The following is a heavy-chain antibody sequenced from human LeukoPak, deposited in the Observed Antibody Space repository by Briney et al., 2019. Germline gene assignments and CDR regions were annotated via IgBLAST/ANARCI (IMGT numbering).Heavy chain of an antibody. CDR3: ARDGDNPSFDY. CDR1: GYTFTGYY. Sequence: ASVKVSCKASGYTFTGYYMHWVRQAPGQGLEWMGWINPNSGATIYAQNFQGRVTMTRDTSINTAYMEVNRVTSDDTAVYYCARDGDNPSFDYWGQGTQVTVSS. CDR2: INPNSGAT. J-gene: IGHJ4*02. V-gene: IGHV1-2*02. D-gene: IGHD5-24*01.